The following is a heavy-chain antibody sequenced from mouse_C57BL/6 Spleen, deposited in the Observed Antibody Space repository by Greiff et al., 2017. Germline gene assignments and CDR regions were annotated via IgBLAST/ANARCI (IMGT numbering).Heavy chain of an antibody. V-gene: IGHV1-26*01. D-gene: IGHD2-4*01. CDR3: ARAHYDVRRDYAMDY. CDR2: INPNNGGT. CDR1: GYTFTDYY. J-gene: IGHJ4*01. Sequence: EVQLQQSGPELVKPGASVKISCKASGYTFTDYYMNWVKQSHGKSLEWIGDINPNNGGTSYNQKFKGKATLTVDKSSSTAYMELRSLTSEDSAVYYCARAHYDVRRDYAMDYWGQGTSVTVSS.